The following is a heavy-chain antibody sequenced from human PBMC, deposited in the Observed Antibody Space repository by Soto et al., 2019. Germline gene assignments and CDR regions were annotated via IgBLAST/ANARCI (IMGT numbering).Heavy chain of an antibody. Sequence: QVQLVESGGGVVQPGRSLRLSCAASGFTFSSYAMHWVRQAPGKGLEWVAVISYDGSNKYYADSVKGRVTISRDNSKNTLYLQMNSLRAEDTAVYYCARDMGYPFCGQGTLVTVSS. V-gene: IGHV3-30-3*01. J-gene: IGHJ4*02. D-gene: IGHD6-13*01. CDR2: ISYDGSNK. CDR3: ARDMGYPF. CDR1: GFTFSSYA.